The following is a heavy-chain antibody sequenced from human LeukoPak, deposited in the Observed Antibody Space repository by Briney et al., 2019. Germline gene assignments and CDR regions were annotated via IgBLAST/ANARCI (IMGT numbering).Heavy chain of an antibody. CDR1: GYTFTGYY. D-gene: IGHD2-2*01. J-gene: IGHJ4*02. Sequence: ASVKGSCKASGYTFTGYYMHWVRQAPGQGLEWMGWINPNSGGTTYAQKFQGRVTMTRDTSIITAYMELSRLRSDDTAVYYCARKICSSTSCHFDYWGQGTLVTVSS. V-gene: IGHV1-2*02. CDR2: INPNSGGT. CDR3: ARKICSSTSCHFDY.